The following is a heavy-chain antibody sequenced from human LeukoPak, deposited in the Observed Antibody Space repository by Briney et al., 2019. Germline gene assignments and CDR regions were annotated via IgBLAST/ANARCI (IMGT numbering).Heavy chain of an antibody. CDR2: ISTSSIYI. J-gene: IGHJ3*02. V-gene: IGHV3-21*01. CDR1: GFTFSTYS. D-gene: IGHD2-15*01. CDR3: ARDSGVGPCLFCSGFDI. Sequence: SGGSLRLSCAASGFTFSTYSMNWVRQAPGKGLEWVSSISTSSIYIYYAESMKGRFTISRDNAKNSLYLQMNSLRAEDTAVYYCARDSGVGPCLFCSGFDIWGQGTMVTVSS.